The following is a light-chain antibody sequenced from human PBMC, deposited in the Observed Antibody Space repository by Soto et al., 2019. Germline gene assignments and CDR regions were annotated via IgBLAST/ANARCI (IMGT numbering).Light chain of an antibody. J-gene: IGLJ2*01. Sequence: QSVLTQPPSASGTPGQRVTISCSGSRSNIGSNTVSWYQQLPGTAPKVLIYSNNQRPSGVPDRFSGYRSGTSASLAISGLLSEDEADYYCGALDGSLNGVLFGGGTKLTVL. V-gene: IGLV1-44*01. CDR2: SNN. CDR3: GALDGSLNGVL. CDR1: RSNIGSNT.